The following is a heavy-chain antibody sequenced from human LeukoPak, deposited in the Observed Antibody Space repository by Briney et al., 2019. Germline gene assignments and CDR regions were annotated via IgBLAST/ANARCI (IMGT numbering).Heavy chain of an antibody. J-gene: IGHJ4*02. CDR1: GFTFSSYS. Sequence: GGSLRLSCAASGFTFSSYSMNWVRQAPGKGLEWVSSISNSGTYIYYADSVKGRFTISRDNAKNSLYLQMNSLRVEDTAVYYCARDRIVGATIDYWGQGTLVTVSS. CDR2: ISNSGTYI. D-gene: IGHD1-26*01. V-gene: IGHV3-21*01. CDR3: ARDRIVGATIDY.